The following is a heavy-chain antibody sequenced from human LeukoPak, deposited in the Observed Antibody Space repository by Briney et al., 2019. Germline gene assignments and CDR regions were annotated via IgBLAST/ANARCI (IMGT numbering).Heavy chain of an antibody. D-gene: IGHD4/OR15-4a*01. CDR2: IYHSGST. CDR3: ARRQVGAPFDY. J-gene: IGHJ4*02. CDR1: GYSISSGYY. Sequence: SETLSLTCAVSGYSISSGYYWGWIRQPPGKGLEWIGSIYHSGSTYYNPSLKSRVTISVDTSKNQSSLKLSSVTAADTAVYYCARRQVGAPFDYWGQGTLVTVSS. V-gene: IGHV4-38-2*01.